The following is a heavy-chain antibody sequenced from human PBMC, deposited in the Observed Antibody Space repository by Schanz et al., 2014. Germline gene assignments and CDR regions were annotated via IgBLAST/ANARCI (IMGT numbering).Heavy chain of an antibody. CDR3: ARSPGDCPGWFDS. V-gene: IGHV4-34*01. CDR1: GGSLSGYF. D-gene: IGHD2-21*02. J-gene: IGHJ5*01. Sequence: QVQLQQWGAGLLKPSETLSLTCAVYGGSLSGYFWSWIRQPPGKGLEGIGHIGHSGNTKDNPSRKSRVTITVDRSKTQFPLILSSMAAADAAVYYCARSPGDCPGWFDSWGQGTLVTVSS. CDR2: IGHSGNT.